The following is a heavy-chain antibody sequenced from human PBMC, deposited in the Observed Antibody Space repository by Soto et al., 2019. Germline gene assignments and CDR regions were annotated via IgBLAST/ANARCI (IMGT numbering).Heavy chain of an antibody. Sequence: QVQLQESGPGLVKPSGTLSLTCAVSSGSISSSNWWSWVRQPPGKGLRWIGEIYHSGSTNYNPSLKSRVTISVDKSKNQFSLKLSSVTAADTAVYYCARDPAIITTGWYFDLWGRGTLVTVSS. CDR1: SGSISSSNW. CDR2: IYHSGST. J-gene: IGHJ2*01. CDR3: ARDPAIITTGWYFDL. D-gene: IGHD4-4*01. V-gene: IGHV4-4*02.